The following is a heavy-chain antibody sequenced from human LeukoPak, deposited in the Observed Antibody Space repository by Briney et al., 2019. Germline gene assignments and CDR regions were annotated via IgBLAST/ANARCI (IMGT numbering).Heavy chain of an antibody. V-gene: IGHV1-8*01. J-gene: IGHJ4*02. CDR3: ARDGGSSWYLGQNYFDY. D-gene: IGHD6-13*01. CDR1: GYTFTSYD. CDR2: MNPNSGNT. Sequence: ASVKVSCKASGYTFTSYDINWVRQATGQGLEWMGWMNPNSGNTGYAQKFQGRVTMTRNTSISTAYMELSSLRSEDTAVYYCARDGGSSWYLGQNYFDYWGQGTLVTVSS.